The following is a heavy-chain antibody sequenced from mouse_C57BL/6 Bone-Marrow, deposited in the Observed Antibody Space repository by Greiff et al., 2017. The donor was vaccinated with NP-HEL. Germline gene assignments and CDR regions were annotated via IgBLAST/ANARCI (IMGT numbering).Heavy chain of an antibody. D-gene: IGHD1-1*01. CDR2: ISRGGDYI. CDR3: TRDHPYYGSSY. Sequence: EVQGVESGEGLVKPGGSLKLSCAASGFTFSSYAMSWVRQTPEKRLEWVAYISRGGDYIYYADTVKGRCTIYRDNARNTLYLQMSSLKSEDTAMYYCTRDHPYYGSSYWGQGTLVTVSA. V-gene: IGHV5-9-1*02. CDR1: GFTFSSYA. J-gene: IGHJ3*01.